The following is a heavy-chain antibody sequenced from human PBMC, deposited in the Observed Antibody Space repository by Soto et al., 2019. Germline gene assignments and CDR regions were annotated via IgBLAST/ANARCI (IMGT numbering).Heavy chain of an antibody. Sequence: SETLSLTCTVSGGSISSGDCYWSWIRQPPGKGLEWIGYIYYSGSTYYNPSLKSRVTISVDTSKNQFSLKLSSVTAADTAVYYCARGYYSNYRDWFDPWGQGTLVTVSS. CDR3: ARGYYSNYRDWFDP. J-gene: IGHJ5*02. CDR1: GGSISSGDCY. CDR2: IYYSGST. D-gene: IGHD4-4*01. V-gene: IGHV4-30-4*01.